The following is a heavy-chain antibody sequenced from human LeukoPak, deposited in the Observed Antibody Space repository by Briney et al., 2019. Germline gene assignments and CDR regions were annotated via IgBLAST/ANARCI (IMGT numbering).Heavy chain of an antibody. D-gene: IGHD2-2*01. CDR1: GGSISSGGYY. V-gene: IGHV4-31*03. CDR3: ARDYRYQLLFHAFDI. J-gene: IGHJ3*02. Sequence: SETLSLTCTVSGGSISSGGYYWSWIRQHPGKGLEWIGEINHSGSTNYNPSLKSRVTISVDTSKNQFSLKLSSVTAADTAVYYCARDYRYQLLFHAFDIWGQGTMVTVSS. CDR2: INHSGST.